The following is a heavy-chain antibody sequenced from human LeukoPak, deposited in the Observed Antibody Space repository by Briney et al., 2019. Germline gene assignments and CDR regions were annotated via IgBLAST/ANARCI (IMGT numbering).Heavy chain of an antibody. CDR1: GFSFSTSW. D-gene: IGHD3-10*02. CDR3: ARDHYYVPDY. J-gene: IGHJ4*02. Sequence: PGGSLRLSCAASGFSFSTSWMHWVRQAPGKGLVWVSRIHSDGIGTTYADSVKGRFTISRDNSKNTLDLQMNNLRAEDTAVYHCARDHYYVPDYWGQGTLVTVSS. CDR2: IHSDGIGT. V-gene: IGHV3-74*03.